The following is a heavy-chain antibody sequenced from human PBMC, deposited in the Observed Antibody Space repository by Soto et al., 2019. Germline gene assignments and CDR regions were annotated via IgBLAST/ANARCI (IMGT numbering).Heavy chain of an antibody. V-gene: IGHV1-69*02. CDR1: GGTFSSYT. J-gene: IGHJ3*02. CDR2: IIPILGIA. CDR3: AKGRRSTMVRGLDAFDI. D-gene: IGHD3-10*01. Sequence: QVQLVQSGAEVKKPGSSVKVSCKASGGTFSSYTISWVRQAPGQGLEWMGRIIPILGIANYAQKFQGRVTITADKSTSTAYMELSSLRSEDTAVYYCAKGRRSTMVRGLDAFDIWGQGTMVTVSS.